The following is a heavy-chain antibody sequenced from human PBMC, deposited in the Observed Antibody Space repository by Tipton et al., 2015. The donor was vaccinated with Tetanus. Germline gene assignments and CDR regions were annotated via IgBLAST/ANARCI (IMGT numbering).Heavy chain of an antibody. CDR3: ARHSGWYNFFTGVDA. D-gene: IGHD6-19*01. Sequence: TLSLTCTVSGGSLRSYYWSWIRQSPGKGLEWLGYIYFSRHTKYNPSLQSRVTFSLDTSQNQVSLQLTSVTAADTAVYYCARHSGWYNFFTGVDAWGQGTAVTVSS. V-gene: IGHV4-59*01. CDR2: IYFSRHT. CDR1: GGSLRSYY. J-gene: IGHJ6*02.